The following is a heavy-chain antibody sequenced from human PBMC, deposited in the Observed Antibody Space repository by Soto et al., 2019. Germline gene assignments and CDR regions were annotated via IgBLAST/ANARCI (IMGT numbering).Heavy chain of an antibody. CDR3: ARGSSRWDY. D-gene: IGHD6-13*01. J-gene: IGHJ4*02. CDR1: GGSISSFY. Sequence: QVQLQESGPGLVKPSETLSLTCTVSGGSISSFYGSWIGQPAGKGLEWIGRIDSGGRNNYNPSLKSRVTMSVDTSKNQFSLRLSSVTAADTAMYYCARGSSRWDYWGQGTLVTVSS. CDR2: IDSGGRN. V-gene: IGHV4-4*07.